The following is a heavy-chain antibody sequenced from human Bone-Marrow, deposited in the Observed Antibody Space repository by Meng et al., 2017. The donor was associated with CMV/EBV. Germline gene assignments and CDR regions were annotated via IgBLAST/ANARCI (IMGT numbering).Heavy chain of an antibody. D-gene: IGHD5-12*01. CDR2: IYWNDDK. Sequence: SGPTLVKPTQTLTLTCTFSGFSLSTSGVGVGWIRQPPGKALERLALIYWNDDKRYSPSLKSRLTITKDTSKNQVVLTMTNMDPVDTATYYCAHSGYSGYENDYWGQGTLVTVSS. J-gene: IGHJ4*02. CDR3: AHSGYSGYENDY. V-gene: IGHV2-5*01. CDR1: GFSLSTSGVG.